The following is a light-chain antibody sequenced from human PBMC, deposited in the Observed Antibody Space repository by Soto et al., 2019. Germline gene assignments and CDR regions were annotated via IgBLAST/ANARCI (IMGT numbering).Light chain of an antibody. J-gene: IGLJ1*01. CDR1: SSDVGGYNY. V-gene: IGLV2-14*01. Sequence: QSALTQPASVSGSPGQSITRSCTGTSSDVGGYNYVSWYQQHPGKAPKLMIYEVSNRPSGVSNRFSGSKSGNTASLTISGLQAEDEADYYCSSYTSSSTYVFGTGTKVTVL. CDR3: SSYTSSSTYV. CDR2: EVS.